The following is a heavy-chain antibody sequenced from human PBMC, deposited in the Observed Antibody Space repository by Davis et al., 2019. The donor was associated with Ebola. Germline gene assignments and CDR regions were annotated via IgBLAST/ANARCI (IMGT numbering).Heavy chain of an antibody. Sequence: SETLSLTCTVSGGSISSSYWSWIRQPPGKGLEWIGYIYYSESTNYNPSLKSRVTISVDTSKNQFSPKLSSVTAADTAVYYCARVWVVVTAIARANDAFDIWGQGTMVTVSS. D-gene: IGHD2-21*02. CDR1: GGSISSSY. V-gene: IGHV4-59*01. CDR3: ARVWVVVTAIARANDAFDI. J-gene: IGHJ3*02. CDR2: IYYSEST.